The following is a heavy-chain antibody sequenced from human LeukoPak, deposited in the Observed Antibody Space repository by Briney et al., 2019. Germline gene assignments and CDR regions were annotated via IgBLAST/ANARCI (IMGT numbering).Heavy chain of an antibody. CDR2: FDPEDGET. V-gene: IGHV1-24*01. Sequence: ASVKVSCKVSGYTLTELSMHWVRQAPGKGLEWMGGFDPEDGETIYAQKFQGSVTMTEDTSTDTAYMELSSLRSEDTAVYYCATGYDFWSGHAFDYWGQGTLVTVSS. CDR1: GYTLTELS. D-gene: IGHD3-3*01. CDR3: ATGYDFWSGHAFDY. J-gene: IGHJ4*02.